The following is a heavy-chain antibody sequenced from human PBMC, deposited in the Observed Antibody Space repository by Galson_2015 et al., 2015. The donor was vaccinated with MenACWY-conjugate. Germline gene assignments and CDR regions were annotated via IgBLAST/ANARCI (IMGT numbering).Heavy chain of an antibody. D-gene: IGHD4-23*01. J-gene: IGHJ4*02. CDR2: IRSKANSYAT. CDR3: TRHDTVAPEWFDY. Sequence: SLRLSCAASGFTFSGSAMHWVRQASGKGLEWVGRIRSKANSYATAYAASVKGRFTISRDDSKNTAYLQMNSLKTEDTAVYYCTRHDTVAPEWFDYWGQGTLVTVSS. V-gene: IGHV3-73*01. CDR1: GFTFSGSA.